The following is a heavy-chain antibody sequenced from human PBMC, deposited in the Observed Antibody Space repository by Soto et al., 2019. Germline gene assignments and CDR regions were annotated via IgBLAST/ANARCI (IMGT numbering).Heavy chain of an antibody. Sequence: QVQLQESGPGLVKPSETLSLTCTVSGGSISSYYWSWIRQPPGKGLEWIGYIYYSGSTNYNPSLKSRVSMSVDTSKVQFAMKLSTVTAADSAVYYCARRYGGNLDYWGQGSLVTVSS. CDR2: IYYSGST. D-gene: IGHD1-26*01. CDR1: GGSISSYY. CDR3: ARRYGGNLDY. J-gene: IGHJ4*02. V-gene: IGHV4-59*08.